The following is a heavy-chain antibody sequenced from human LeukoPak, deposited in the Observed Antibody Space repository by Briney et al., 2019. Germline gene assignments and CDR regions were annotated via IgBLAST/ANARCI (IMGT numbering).Heavy chain of an antibody. CDR1: GYTFTSYY. CDR3: ARFNYHPPLGSGP. V-gene: IGHV1-46*01. D-gene: IGHD3-10*01. CDR2: INPSGGST. Sequence: ASVKVSCKASGYTFTSYYMHWVRQAPGQGLEWMGIINPSGGSTSYAQKFQGRVTMTRDTSTSTVYMERSSLRSEDTAVYYCARFNYHPPLGSGPWGQGTLVTVSS. J-gene: IGHJ5*02.